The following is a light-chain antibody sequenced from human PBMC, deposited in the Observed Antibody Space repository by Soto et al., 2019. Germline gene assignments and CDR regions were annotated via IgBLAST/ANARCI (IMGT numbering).Light chain of an antibody. J-gene: IGKJ5*01. V-gene: IGKV3-20*01. CDR1: QSVRSTY. Sequence: VLTQSPGTLSLSPGERATLSCRASQSVRSTYLAWYQHKPGQAPRLLIYGASTRATGIPDRFSGSGSGTDFSLTISRLEPEDFAVYYCQQYGGSPPITFGQGTRLEIK. CDR3: QQYGGSPPIT. CDR2: GAS.